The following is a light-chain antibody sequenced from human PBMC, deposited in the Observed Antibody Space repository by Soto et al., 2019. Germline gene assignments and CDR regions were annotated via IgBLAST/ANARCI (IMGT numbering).Light chain of an antibody. CDR2: EVP. J-gene: IGLJ3*02. CDR3: SSYTSSSTLV. CDR1: SRDVGAYNY. V-gene: IGLV2-14*01. Sequence: QSALTQPASVSGSPGQSITISCTGTSRDVGAYNYVSWYRQHPGKAPKLMIYEVPNRPSGVSNRFSGSKSGSTASLTISGLQAEDEGDYYCSSYTSSSTLVFGGGTKLTVL.